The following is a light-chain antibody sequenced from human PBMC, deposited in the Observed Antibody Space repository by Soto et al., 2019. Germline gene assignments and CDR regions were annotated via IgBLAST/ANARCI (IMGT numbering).Light chain of an antibody. CDR2: DAS. CDR1: QYIGSA. CDR3: QQYGSSPPVT. J-gene: IGKJ5*01. V-gene: IGKV3-20*01. Sequence: EVVLTQSPATLSVSPGDRATLSCRASQYIGSAVAWYHQRSGQAPRLLIFDASIRVPTTPARFSGSVSGTEFTLTISRLEPEDSAVYYCQQYGSSPPVTFGLGTRLAIK.